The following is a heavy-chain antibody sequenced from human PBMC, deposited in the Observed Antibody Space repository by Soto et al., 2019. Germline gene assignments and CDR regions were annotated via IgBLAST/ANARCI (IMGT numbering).Heavy chain of an antibody. Sequence: SDTLSLTCTVSVGSVSSGSYYWSWIRQPPGKGLEWIGYIYYSGSTNYNPSLKSRVTISVDTSKNQFSLKLSSVTAADTAVYYCARWSGYYTGYYGMDVWGQGTTVTVSS. V-gene: IGHV4-61*01. CDR2: IYYSGST. CDR3: ARWSGYYTGYYGMDV. CDR1: VGSVSSGSYY. J-gene: IGHJ6*02. D-gene: IGHD3-3*01.